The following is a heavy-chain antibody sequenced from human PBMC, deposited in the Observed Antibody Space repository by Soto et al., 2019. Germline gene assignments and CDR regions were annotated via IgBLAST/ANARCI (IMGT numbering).Heavy chain of an antibody. CDR1: GYTFTGYY. CDR3: ATQRSEWELSFDY. J-gene: IGHJ4*02. Sequence: ASVKVSCKASGYTFTGYYMHWVRQAPGQGLEWMGWINPNSGGTNYAQKFQGWVTMTRDTSISTAYMELSRLRSDDTAVYYCATQRSEWELSFDYRGQGTLVTVSS. V-gene: IGHV1-2*04. CDR2: INPNSGGT. D-gene: IGHD1-26*01.